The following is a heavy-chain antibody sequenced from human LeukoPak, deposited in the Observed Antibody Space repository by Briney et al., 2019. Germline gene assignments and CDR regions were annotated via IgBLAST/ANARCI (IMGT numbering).Heavy chain of an antibody. CDR2: IYYSGTT. V-gene: IGHV4-31*03. CDR3: ARSGTVTTWNY. J-gene: IGHJ4*02. Sequence: SQTLSLTCTVSGGSISSGGYYWSWIRQHPGKGLEWIGYIYYSGTTYYNPSLKSRVSISLDTPKNQFSLNLSSVTAADTAVYYCARSGTVTTWNYWGQGTLVTVSS. CDR1: GGSISSGGYY. D-gene: IGHD4-17*01.